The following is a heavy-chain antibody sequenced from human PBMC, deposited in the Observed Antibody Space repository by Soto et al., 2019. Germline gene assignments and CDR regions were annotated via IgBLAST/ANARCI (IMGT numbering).Heavy chain of an antibody. Sequence: PSETLSLTCTVSGGSIRSGDDYWSWIRQPPGKGLEWIGYIYYTGSTDYNPSLKSRVTISLDTSKNQFSLKLSSVTAADTAVYYCARMTTRYYFDYWGLGTLVTVS. J-gene: IGHJ4*02. D-gene: IGHD4-17*01. CDR2: IYYTGST. V-gene: IGHV4-30-4*01. CDR3: ARMTTRYYFDY. CDR1: GGSIRSGDDY.